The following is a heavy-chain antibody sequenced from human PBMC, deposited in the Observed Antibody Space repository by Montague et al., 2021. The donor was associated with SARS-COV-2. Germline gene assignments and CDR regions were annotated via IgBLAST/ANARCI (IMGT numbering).Heavy chain of an antibody. CDR1: RFNFQVSE. CDR2: ITSISSSK. D-gene: IGHD1-26*01. Sequence: SLRLSCAPSRFNFQVSELNWVRQAPGKGLEWVSYITSISSSKYYVESVEDRFAVSRDNARELLYLQMDDLRAEDTAIYYCVREYRSSSGRAFDIWGRGTLVIVSS. CDR3: VREYRSSSGRAFDI. V-gene: IGHV3-48*03. J-gene: IGHJ3*02.